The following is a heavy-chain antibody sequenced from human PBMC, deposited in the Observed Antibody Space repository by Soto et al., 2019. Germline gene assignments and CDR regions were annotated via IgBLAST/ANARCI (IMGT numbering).Heavy chain of an antibody. Sequence: PGGSLRLSCAASGFTFSSYAMSWVRQAPGKGLEWVSAISGSGSRTTYADSVKGRFTISRDNAKNTMYLQMNSLRAEDTAVYYCARGDLGGFDLWGQGTTVTVSS. V-gene: IGHV3-23*01. J-gene: IGHJ3*01. CDR1: GFTFSSYA. CDR2: ISGSGSRT. CDR3: ARGDLGGFDL. D-gene: IGHD2-21*02.